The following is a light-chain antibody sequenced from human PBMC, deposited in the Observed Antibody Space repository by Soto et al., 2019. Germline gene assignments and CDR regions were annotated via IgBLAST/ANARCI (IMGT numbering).Light chain of an antibody. CDR1: QSVSSN. V-gene: IGKV3-15*01. CDR2: GAS. Sequence: EIVMTQSPATLSVSPGERATLSCRASQSVSSNLAWYQQKPGQAPRLLIYGASTRATGIPARFSVSGSGTEFTLTISSLQSEDFAVYYCQQYYNWPITFGQGTRLDIK. J-gene: IGKJ5*01. CDR3: QQYYNWPIT.